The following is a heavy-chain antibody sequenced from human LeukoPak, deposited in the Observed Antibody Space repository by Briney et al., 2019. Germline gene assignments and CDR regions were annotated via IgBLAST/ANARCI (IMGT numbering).Heavy chain of an antibody. Sequence: TGGSLRLSCAASGFTFSSYAMSWVRQAPGKGLEWVAVISYDGSNKYYADSVKGRFTISRDNSKNTLYLQMNSLRAEDTAVYYCARLIVGATTGYFDYWGQGTLVTVSS. J-gene: IGHJ4*02. CDR2: ISYDGSNK. V-gene: IGHV3-30-3*01. D-gene: IGHD1-26*01. CDR3: ARLIVGATTGYFDY. CDR1: GFTFSSYA.